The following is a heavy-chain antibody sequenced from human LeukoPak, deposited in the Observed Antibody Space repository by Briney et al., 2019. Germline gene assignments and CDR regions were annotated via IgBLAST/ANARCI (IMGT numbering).Heavy chain of an antibody. CDR1: GGSISSGGYY. J-gene: IGHJ4*02. V-gene: IGHV4-30-2*01. CDR3: ARIQIAARTYYFDY. Sequence: TSQTLSLTCTVSGGSISSGGYYWSRIRQPPGKGLEWIGYIYHSGSTYYNPSLKSRVTISVDRSKNQFSLKLSSVTAADTAVYYCARIQIAARTYYFDYWGQGTLVTVSS. CDR2: IYHSGST. D-gene: IGHD6-6*01.